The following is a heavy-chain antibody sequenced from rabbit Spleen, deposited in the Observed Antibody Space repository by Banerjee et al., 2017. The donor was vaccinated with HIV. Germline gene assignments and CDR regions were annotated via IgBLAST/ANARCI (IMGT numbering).Heavy chain of an antibody. CDR3: ARGVTGYDYAFNL. Sequence: QEQLEESGGDLVKPEGSLTLTCTASGFSFSSYYYMCWVRQTPGKGLEWIACIYGGSGGYSYYASWEKGRFTISKTSSTAVTLQMTSLTAADTATYFCARGVTGYDYAFNLWGPGTLVTVS. D-gene: IGHD6-1*01. J-gene: IGHJ4*01. CDR2: IYGGSGGYS. CDR1: GFSFSSYYY. V-gene: IGHV1S45*01.